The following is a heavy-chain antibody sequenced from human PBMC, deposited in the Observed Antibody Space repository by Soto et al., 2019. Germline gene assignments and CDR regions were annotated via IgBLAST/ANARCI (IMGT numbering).Heavy chain of an antibody. V-gene: IGHV1-69*13. CDR3: ARDRAPGTVPRWFDP. CDR2: IIPIFGTA. Sequence: EASVKVTCKASGGTFSSYAISWVRQAPGQGLEWMGGIIPIFGTANYAQKFQGRVTITADESTSTAYMELSSLRSEDTAVYYCARDRAPGTVPRWFDPWGQGTLVTVSS. D-gene: IGHD1-1*01. CDR1: GGTFSSYA. J-gene: IGHJ5*02.